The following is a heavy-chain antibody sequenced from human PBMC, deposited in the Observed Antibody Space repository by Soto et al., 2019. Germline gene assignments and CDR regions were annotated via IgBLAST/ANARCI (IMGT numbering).Heavy chain of an antibody. CDR2: IYYSGST. J-gene: IGHJ3*02. D-gene: IGHD2-15*01. CDR3: ARRLVVVVAASYDAFDI. CDR1: GGSISSSSYY. Sequence: TLETLSLTCTVSGGSISSSSYYWGWIRQPPGKGLEWIGSIYYSGSTYYNPSLKSRVTISVDTSKNQFSLKLSSVTAADTAVYYCARRLVVVVAASYDAFDIWGQGTMVTVSS. V-gene: IGHV4-39*01.